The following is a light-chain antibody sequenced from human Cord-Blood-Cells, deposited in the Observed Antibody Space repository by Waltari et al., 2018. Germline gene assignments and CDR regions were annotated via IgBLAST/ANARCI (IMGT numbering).Light chain of an antibody. Sequence: EIVMTQPPATLSVPPGERATLSCRASQSVSSNLAWYQQKPGQAPRLLIYGASTRATGIPARFSGSGSGTEFTLTISSLQSEDFAVYYCQQYNNWPYTFGQGTKLEIK. J-gene: IGKJ2*01. V-gene: IGKV3-15*01. CDR2: GAS. CDR1: QSVSSN. CDR3: QQYNNWPYT.